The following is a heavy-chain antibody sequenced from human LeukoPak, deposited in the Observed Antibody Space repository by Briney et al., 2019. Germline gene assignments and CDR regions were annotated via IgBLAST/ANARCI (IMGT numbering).Heavy chain of an antibody. CDR2: ISYDGSNK. Sequence: PGGSLRLSCAASGFTFSSYAMHWVRQAPGKGLEWVAVISYDGSNKYYADSVKGRSTISRDNSKNTLYLQMNSLRAEDTAVYYCARDHGTAGTRRWFDYWGQGTLVTVSS. CDR1: GFTFSSYA. D-gene: IGHD6-13*01. J-gene: IGHJ4*02. CDR3: ARDHGTAGTRRWFDY. V-gene: IGHV3-30*04.